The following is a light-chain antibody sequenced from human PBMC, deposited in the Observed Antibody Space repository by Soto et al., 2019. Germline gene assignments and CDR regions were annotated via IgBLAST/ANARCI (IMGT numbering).Light chain of an antibody. CDR3: QSYDSSLSGYV. V-gene: IGLV1-40*01. CDR2: GNS. J-gene: IGLJ1*01. Sequence: QSVLTQPPSVSGAPGQRVTISCTGSSSNIGAGYDVHWYQQLPGTAPKLLIYGNSNRPSGVPDRFSGSKSGTSASLAITGLQAEDEADYYCQSYDSSLSGYVFGTRTKSPS. CDR1: SSNIGAGYD.